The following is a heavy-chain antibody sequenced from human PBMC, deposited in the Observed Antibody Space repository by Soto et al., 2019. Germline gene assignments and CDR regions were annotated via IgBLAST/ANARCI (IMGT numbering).Heavy chain of an antibody. CDR2: IWYDGSNK. D-gene: IGHD6-13*01. CDR1: GFTFSSYG. J-gene: IGHJ4*02. V-gene: IGHV3-33*01. CDR3: ASLPGIAADVFDY. Sequence: QVQLVESGGGVVQPGRSLRLSCAASGFTFSSYGMHWVRQAPGKGLEWVAVIWYDGSNKYYADSVKGRFTISRDNSKNTLYLQMNSLRAEDTAVYYCASLPGIAADVFDYWGQGTLVTVSS.